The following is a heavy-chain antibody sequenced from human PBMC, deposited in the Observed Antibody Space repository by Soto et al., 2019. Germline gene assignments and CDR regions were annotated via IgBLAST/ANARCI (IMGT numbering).Heavy chain of an antibody. CDR2: INPSDGST. CDR3: TGYSSSYDY. D-gene: IGHD6-13*01. Sequence: QVQLVQSGAEVKKPGASVKVSCKASGYTFTSHYMNWVRQAPGQGLEWMGIINPSDGSTTYAQTFQGGVTMTRDTSTGEVYLELRSLRCDDTAVYYCTGYSSSYDYWGQRTLVTVSS. J-gene: IGHJ4*02. CDR1: GYTFTSHY. V-gene: IGHV1-46*03.